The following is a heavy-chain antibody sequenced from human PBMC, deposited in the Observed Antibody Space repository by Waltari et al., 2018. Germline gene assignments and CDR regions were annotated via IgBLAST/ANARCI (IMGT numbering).Heavy chain of an antibody. J-gene: IGHJ4*02. Sequence: EVQRVESGGRVVRPGGSLRLPCAAPGCPLADCRMRWVRQAPGKGLEWVSGFNWDGGRTAYADAVKGRFTMSRDNAKNSLHLQMKSVRAEDTALYYCARWLGAYAYSLCDYWGQGTPVTVSS. CDR2: FNWDGGRT. CDR1: GCPLADCR. V-gene: IGHV3-20*04. CDR3: ARWLGAYAYSLCDY. D-gene: IGHD3-16*01.